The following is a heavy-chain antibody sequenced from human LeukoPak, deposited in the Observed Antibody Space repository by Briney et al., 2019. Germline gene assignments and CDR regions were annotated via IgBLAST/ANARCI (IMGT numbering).Heavy chain of an antibody. CDR3: ATLNIESSSGWFLRS. J-gene: IGHJ5*02. D-gene: IGHD6-19*01. CDR2: AYYSGTN. V-gene: IGHV4-59*01. CDR1: AGYITTYY. Sequence: SETLSLTCHVSAGYITTYYWSWIRQPPGKRLEWIGYAYYSGTNEYNPSLRSRLTMSADASRNQFSLTLSSVTGVDTPMYYCATLNIESSSGWFLRSWGQGTLVSVSS.